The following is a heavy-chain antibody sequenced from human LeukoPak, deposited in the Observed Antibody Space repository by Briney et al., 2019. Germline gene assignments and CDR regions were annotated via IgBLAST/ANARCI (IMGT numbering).Heavy chain of an antibody. V-gene: IGHV3-30*02. CDR3: AKDYYGSGTHFDY. J-gene: IGHJ4*02. D-gene: IGHD3-10*01. CDR2: MRFEGSNK. Sequence: GGSLRLSCAASGFSFINYGMHWVRQAPGKGLEWVAFMRFEGSNKYYADSVKGRFTISRDNSNNTLYLQMNSLRAEDTAVYYCAKDYYGSGTHFDYWGQGTPVTVSS. CDR1: GFSFINYG.